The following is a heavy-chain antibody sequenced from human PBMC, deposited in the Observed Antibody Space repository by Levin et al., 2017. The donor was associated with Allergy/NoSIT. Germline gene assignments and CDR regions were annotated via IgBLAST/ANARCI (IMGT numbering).Heavy chain of an antibody. CDR1: GGSISSYH. V-gene: IGHV4-59*01. D-gene: IGHD3-22*01. J-gene: IGHJ6*02. CDR2: IYYSGST. CDR3: ARDRLVASSGTFYYYGMAV. Sequence: TSETLSLTCVVSGGSISSYHWSWIRQPPGKGLEWIGYIYYSGSTNYNPSLKSRVTISVDTSKNQFSLTLNSVTAADTAVYYCARDRLVASSGTFYYYGMAVWGQGTTVTVSS.